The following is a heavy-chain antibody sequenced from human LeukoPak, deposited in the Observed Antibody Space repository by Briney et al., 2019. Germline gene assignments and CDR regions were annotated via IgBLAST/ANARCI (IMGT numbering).Heavy chain of an antibody. Sequence: GGSLRLSCAASGFTFSSCGMHWVRQAPGKGLEWVAFIRYDGSNKYYADSVKGRFTISRDNSKNTLYLQMNSLRAEDTAVYYCAKAGSGSFNPPFDYWGQGTLVTVSS. CDR3: AKAGSGSFNPPFDY. CDR1: GFTFSSCG. D-gene: IGHD1-26*01. V-gene: IGHV3-30*02. J-gene: IGHJ4*02. CDR2: IRYDGSNK.